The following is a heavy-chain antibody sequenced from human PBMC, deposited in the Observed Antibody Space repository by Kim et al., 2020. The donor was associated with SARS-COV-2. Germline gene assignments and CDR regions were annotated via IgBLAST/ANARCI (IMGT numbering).Heavy chain of an antibody. J-gene: IGHJ4*01. D-gene: IGHD3-22*01. Sequence: GGSLRLSCAASGFTFSSYAMTWVRQAPGKGLEWVSTNSGSGGSTYYADSVKGRFTISRDNSKNTLFLQMSSLRADDTAVYYCAKIPRDDSSSYYWDYWG. CDR2: NSGSGGST. CDR1: GFTFSSYA. CDR3: AKIPRDDSSSYYWDY. V-gene: IGHV3-23*01.